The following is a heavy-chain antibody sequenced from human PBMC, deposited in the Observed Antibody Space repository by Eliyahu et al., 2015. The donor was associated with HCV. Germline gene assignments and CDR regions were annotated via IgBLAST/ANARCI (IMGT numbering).Heavy chain of an antibody. CDR2: IYSGGST. Sequence: EVQLVESGGGLIQPGGSLRLSCAASGFTVSSNYMSWVRQAPGKGLEWVSVIYSGGSTYYADSVKGRFTISRDNSKNTLYLQMNSLRAEDTAVYYCARAPAGSSGCIDYWGQGTLVTVSS. V-gene: IGHV3-53*01. J-gene: IGHJ4*02. CDR1: GFTVSSNY. CDR3: ARAPAGSSGCIDY. D-gene: IGHD6-19*01.